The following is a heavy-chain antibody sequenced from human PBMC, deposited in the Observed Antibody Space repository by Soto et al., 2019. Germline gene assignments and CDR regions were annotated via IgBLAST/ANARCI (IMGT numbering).Heavy chain of an antibody. CDR2: IRSKAYGGTT. Sequence: GGSLRLSCTASGFTFGDYAMSWFRQAPGKGLEWVGFIRSKAYGGTTEYAASVKGRFTISRDDSKSIAYLQMNSLKTEDTAVYYCTRDRPGYSSGWYAFDIWGQGTMVTVSS. D-gene: IGHD6-19*01. J-gene: IGHJ3*02. CDR3: TRDRPGYSSGWYAFDI. V-gene: IGHV3-49*03. CDR1: GFTFGDYA.